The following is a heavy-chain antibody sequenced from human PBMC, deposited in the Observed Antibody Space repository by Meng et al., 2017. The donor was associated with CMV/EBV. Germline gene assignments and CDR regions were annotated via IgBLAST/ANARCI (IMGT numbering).Heavy chain of an antibody. V-gene: IGHV3-20*04. J-gene: IGHJ4*02. Sequence: GESLKISCAASGSTFDDYGMSWVRQAPGKGLEWVSGINWNGGSTGYADSVKGRFTISRDNAKNSLYLQMNSLRAEDTALYYCARDYGDYFDYWGQGTLVTVSS. CDR2: INWNGGST. D-gene: IGHD4-17*01. CDR1: GSTFDDYG. CDR3: ARDYGDYFDY.